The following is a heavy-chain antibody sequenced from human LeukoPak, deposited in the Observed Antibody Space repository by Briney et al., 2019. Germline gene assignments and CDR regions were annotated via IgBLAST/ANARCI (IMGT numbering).Heavy chain of an antibody. J-gene: IGHJ3*02. D-gene: IGHD6-19*01. Sequence: PGGSLRLSCAASKFTFRNYAMSWVRQAPGRGLEWVAAITDGGGSTYYADSVKGRFTISRDNSKNTLYLQMYRLRAEDTAKYYCAKDTSGWYDLGSFDIWGQGTMVTVSS. CDR3: AKDTSGWYDLGSFDI. V-gene: IGHV3-23*01. CDR2: ITDGGGST. CDR1: KFTFRNYA.